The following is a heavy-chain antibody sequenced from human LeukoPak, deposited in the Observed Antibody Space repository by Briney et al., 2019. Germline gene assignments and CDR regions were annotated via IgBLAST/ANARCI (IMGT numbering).Heavy chain of an antibody. CDR1: GFTFSSYA. CDR3: ARVVPPTDYGSGSYFWDPYYFDY. D-gene: IGHD3-10*01. V-gene: IGHV3-30*04. Sequence: GGSLRLSCAASGFTFSSYAMHWVRQAPGKGLEWVAVISSDGSNKYYADSVKGRFTISRDNSKNTLYLQMNSLRVEDTAVYYCARVVPPTDYGSGSYFWDPYYFDYWGQGTLVTVSS. J-gene: IGHJ4*02. CDR2: ISSDGSNK.